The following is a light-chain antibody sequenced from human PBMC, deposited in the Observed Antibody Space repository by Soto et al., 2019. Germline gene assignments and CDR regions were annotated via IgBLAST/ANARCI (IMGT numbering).Light chain of an antibody. V-gene: IGKV1-5*03. CDR2: KAS. CDR3: QQYYNYPLT. Sequence: DIQMTHSPSTLSASVGDRVTITCRASQSISNWLAWYQQMPGKAPKLLIYKASTSESGVPSSFSGSGSGKEFTLTISSLRPDDFATYYCQQYYNYPLTFGHRTKVDIX. CDR1: QSISNW. J-gene: IGKJ1*01.